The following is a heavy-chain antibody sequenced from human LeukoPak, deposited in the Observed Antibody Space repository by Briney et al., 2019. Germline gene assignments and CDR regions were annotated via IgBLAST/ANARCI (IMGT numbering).Heavy chain of an antibody. CDR1: GYTFTSYG. CDR3: ARSPYSSSWHDNWFDP. J-gene: IGHJ5*02. V-gene: IGHV1-18*01. D-gene: IGHD6-13*01. Sequence: GASVKVSCKASGYTFTSYGISWVRQAPGQGLEWMGWISAYNGNTNYAQKLQGRVTMTTDTSTSTAYMELRSLRSDDTAVYYCARSPYSSSWHDNWFDPWGQGTLVTVSS. CDR2: ISAYNGNT.